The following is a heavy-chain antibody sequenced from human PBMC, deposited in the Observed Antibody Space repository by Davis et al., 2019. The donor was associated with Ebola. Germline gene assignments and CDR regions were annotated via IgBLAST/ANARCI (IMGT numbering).Heavy chain of an antibody. V-gene: IGHV5-51*01. D-gene: IGHD4-23*01. CDR2: IYPGDSDT. CDR3: ARSISTVLTRRFFFDY. CDR1: GYDFTTYW. J-gene: IGHJ4*02. Sequence: AESLKISCEASGYDFTTYWIGWVRQMPGKGLEWLGVIYPGDSDTKYSPSFQGQFTISADKSINTAYLQWTSLKASDTAMYYCARSISTVLTRRFFFDYWGQGSLVTVS.